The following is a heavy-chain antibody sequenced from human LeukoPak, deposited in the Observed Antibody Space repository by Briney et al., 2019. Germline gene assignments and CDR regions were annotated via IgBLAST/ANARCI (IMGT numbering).Heavy chain of an antibody. CDR2: IYYSGST. V-gene: IGHV4-30-4*08. Sequence: PSETLSLTCTVSGDSISSGDYYWSWIRQPPGKGLEWIGYIYYSGSTYYNPSLKSRVTISVDTSKNQFSLKLSSVTAADTAVYYCARKSSSSGGLDYYYYYMDVWGKGTTVTVSS. J-gene: IGHJ6*03. CDR1: GDSISSGDYY. CDR3: ARKSSSSGGLDYYYYYMDV. D-gene: IGHD6-6*01.